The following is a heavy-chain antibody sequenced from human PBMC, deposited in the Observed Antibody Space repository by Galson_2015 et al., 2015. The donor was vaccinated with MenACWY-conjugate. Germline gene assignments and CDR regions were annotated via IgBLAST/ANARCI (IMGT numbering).Heavy chain of an antibody. CDR1: GFSFSAYG. J-gene: IGHJ4*02. CDR3: AKLTAVTTSADY. D-gene: IGHD4-17*01. CDR2: ISYDGSEK. V-gene: IGHV3-30*02. Sequence: SLRLSCAASGFSFSAYGMHWVRQAPGKGPEWVAFISYDGSEKHYVDAVKGRFTISRDNSKKTMVLDMNSLRADDTAVYCCAKLTAVTTSADYWGQGTLVIVSS.